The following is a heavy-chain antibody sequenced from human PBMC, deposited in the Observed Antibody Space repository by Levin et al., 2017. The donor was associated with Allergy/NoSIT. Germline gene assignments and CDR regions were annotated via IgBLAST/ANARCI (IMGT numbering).Heavy chain of an antibody. CDR2: IYYSGST. V-gene: IGHV4-39*01. CDR3: ADCSGGSCYQPGSYWYFDL. J-gene: IGHJ2*01. CDR1: GGSISSSSYY. Sequence: SQTLSLTCTVSGGSISSSSYYWGWIRQPPGKGLEWIGSIYYSGSTYYNPSLKSRVTISVDTSKNQFSLKLSSVTAADTAVYYCADCSGGSCYQPGSYWYFDLWGRGTLVTVSS. D-gene: IGHD2-15*01.